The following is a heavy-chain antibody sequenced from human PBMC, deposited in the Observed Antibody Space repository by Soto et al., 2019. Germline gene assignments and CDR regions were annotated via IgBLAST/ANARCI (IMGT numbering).Heavy chain of an antibody. CDR3: AKDRAMIVAGGMDV. CDR2: ISYDGSNK. D-gene: IGHD3-22*01. CDR1: GFTFSSYG. Sequence: PGGSVRLSCAASGFTFSSYGMHWVRQAPGKGLEWVAVISYDGSNKYYADSVKGRFTISRDNSKNTLYLQMNSLRAEDTAVYYCAKDRAMIVAGGMDVWGQGTTVTVSS. V-gene: IGHV3-30*18. J-gene: IGHJ6*02.